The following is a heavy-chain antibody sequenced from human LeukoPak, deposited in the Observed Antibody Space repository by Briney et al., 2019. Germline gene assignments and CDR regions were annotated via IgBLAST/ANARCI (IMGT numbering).Heavy chain of an antibody. CDR2: IYHSGST. Sequence: SGTLSLTCAVSGGSISSSNWWSWVRQPPGKGLEWIGEIYHSGSTNYNPSLKSRVTISVDTSKNQFSLKLSSVTAADTAVYYCARGLEQQLVLFDYWGQGTLVTVSS. CDR1: GGSISSSNW. CDR3: ARGLEQQLVLFDY. D-gene: IGHD6-13*01. J-gene: IGHJ4*02. V-gene: IGHV4-4*02.